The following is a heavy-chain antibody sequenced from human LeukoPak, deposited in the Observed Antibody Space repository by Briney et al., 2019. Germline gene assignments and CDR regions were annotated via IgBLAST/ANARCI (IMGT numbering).Heavy chain of an antibody. J-gene: IGHJ1*01. D-gene: IGHD3-22*01. Sequence: GASVKVSCKASGYTFTGYYMHWVRQAPGQGLEWMGWISPNSGGTNYAQKFQGRVTMTRDTSISTAYMELSRLRSDDTAVCYCAREHDSSGYYDRFQHWGQGTLVTVSS. CDR3: AREHDSSGYYDRFQH. V-gene: IGHV1-2*02. CDR2: ISPNSGGT. CDR1: GYTFTGYY.